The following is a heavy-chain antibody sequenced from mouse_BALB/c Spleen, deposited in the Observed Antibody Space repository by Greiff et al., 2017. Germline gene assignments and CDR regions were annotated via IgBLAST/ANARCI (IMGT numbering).Heavy chain of an antibody. D-gene: IGHD1-1*01. CDR1: GFNFKDTY. V-gene: IGHV14-3*02. J-gene: IGHJ4*01. CDR3: SRPAYYYGSSYDSMDY. Sequence: VQLKESGAELVKPGASVKLSCTASGFNFKDTYMHWVKQRPEQGLEWIGRIDPANGNTKYDPKFQGKATITADTSSNTAYLQLSSLTSEDTAVYYCSRPAYYYGSSYDSMDYWGQGTSVTVSA. CDR2: IDPANGNT.